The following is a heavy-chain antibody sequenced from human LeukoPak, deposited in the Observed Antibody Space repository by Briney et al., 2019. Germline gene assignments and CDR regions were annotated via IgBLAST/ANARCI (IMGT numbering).Heavy chain of an antibody. D-gene: IGHD6-13*01. CDR1: GYSISSGYY. J-gene: IGHJ4*02. CDR2: IYYSGST. CDR3: ARASPLYSSSWYFDY. Sequence: SETLSLTCSVSGYSISSGYYWSWIRQPPGKGLEWIGYIYYSGSTNYNPSLKSRVTISVDTSKNQFSLKLSSVTAADTAVYYCARASPLYSSSWYFDYWGQGTLVTVSS. V-gene: IGHV4-61*01.